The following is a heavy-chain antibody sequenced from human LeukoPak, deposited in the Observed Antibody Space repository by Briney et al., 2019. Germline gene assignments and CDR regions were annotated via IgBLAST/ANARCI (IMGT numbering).Heavy chain of an antibody. J-gene: IGHJ4*02. CDR3: AKEGGYYFIDY. CDR1: GFTFSSYE. CDR2: ITGSGSSI. D-gene: IGHD2/OR15-2a*01. Sequence: GGSLRLSCAASGFTFSSYEMNWVRQAPGKGLEWISYITGSGSSIYYADSVKGRFTISRDNSMNTLYLQMNSLRAEDTAVYYCAKEGGYYFIDYWGQGTLVTVSS. V-gene: IGHV3-48*03.